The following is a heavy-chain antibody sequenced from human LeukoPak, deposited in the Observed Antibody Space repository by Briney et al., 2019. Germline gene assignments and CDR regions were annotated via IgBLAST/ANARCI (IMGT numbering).Heavy chain of an antibody. D-gene: IGHD3-10*01. CDR2: INHSGST. Sequence: SETLSLTCAVYGGSFSGYYWSRIRQPPGKGLEWIGEINHSGSTNYNPSLKSRVTISVDTSKNQFSLKLSSVTAADTAVYYCARLGGSGRYYYYGMDVWGQGTTVTVSS. V-gene: IGHV4-34*01. CDR1: GGSFSGYY. CDR3: ARLGGSGRYYYYGMDV. J-gene: IGHJ6*02.